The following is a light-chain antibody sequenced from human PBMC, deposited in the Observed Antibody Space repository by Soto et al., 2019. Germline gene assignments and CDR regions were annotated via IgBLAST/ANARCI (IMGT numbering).Light chain of an antibody. V-gene: IGKV1-5*03. CDR1: QTISTL. CDR2: KAS. Sequence: DIQMTQSPSTLSASVGDRVTITCRASQTISTLLAWYQQRPGTAPNLLIYKASSLERGVPSRVSGSGSGTEFTLTISSLQADDFATYFCQQYSTYPWTFGQGTKVEVK. CDR3: QQYSTYPWT. J-gene: IGKJ1*01.